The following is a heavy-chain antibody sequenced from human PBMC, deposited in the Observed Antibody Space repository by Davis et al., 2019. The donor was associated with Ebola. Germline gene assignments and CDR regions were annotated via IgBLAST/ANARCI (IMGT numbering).Heavy chain of an antibody. CDR1: GFTFSSYG. CDR2: SWYDGSNK. D-gene: IGHD6-13*01. V-gene: IGHV3-33*08. J-gene: IGHJ4*02. Sequence: GESLKISCAASGFTFSSYGMHWVRQAPGKGLELVAASWYDGSNKYYADSLKGRFTIYRDNSKNTLYLQMNSLRAEDTAVYYCAGEQPYSSSWPRVVIGGADYWGQGTLVTVSS. CDR3: AGEQPYSSSWPRVVIGGADY.